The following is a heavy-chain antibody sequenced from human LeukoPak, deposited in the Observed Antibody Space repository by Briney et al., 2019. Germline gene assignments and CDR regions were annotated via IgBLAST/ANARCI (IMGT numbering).Heavy chain of an antibody. CDR3: ARALIAARPDGSFDY. Sequence: SETLSLTCTVSGGSISSSSYYWGWIRQPPGKGLEWIGSIYYSGSTYYNPSLKSRVTISADTSKNQFSLKLSSVTAADTAVYYCARALIAARPDGSFDYWGQGTLVTVSS. V-gene: IGHV4-39*07. CDR1: GGSISSSSYY. D-gene: IGHD6-6*01. J-gene: IGHJ4*02. CDR2: IYYSGST.